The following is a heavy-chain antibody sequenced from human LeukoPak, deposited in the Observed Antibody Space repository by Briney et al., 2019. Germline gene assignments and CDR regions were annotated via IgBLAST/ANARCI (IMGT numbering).Heavy chain of an antibody. V-gene: IGHV5-51*01. CDR3: ARRSSSEF. Sequence: GESLKISCKGSGYSFSNYWIGWVRQMPGKGLERMAIINPGNSDTKYNPAFQGQVTISAYKSISTAYLQWGSLKASDSAMYYCARRSSSEFWGQGTLVTVSS. CDR2: INPGNSDT. CDR1: GYSFSNYW. D-gene: IGHD6-6*01. J-gene: IGHJ4*02.